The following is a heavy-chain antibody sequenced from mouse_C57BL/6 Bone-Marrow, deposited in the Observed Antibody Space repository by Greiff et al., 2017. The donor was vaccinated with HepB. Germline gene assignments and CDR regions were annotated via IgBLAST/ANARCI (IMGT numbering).Heavy chain of an antibody. Sequence: EVKLMESGGGLVQPGESLKLSCESNEYEFPSHDMSWVRKTPEKRLELVAAINSDGGSTYYPDTMERRFIISRDNTKKTLYLQMSSLRSEDTALYYCARHNYGSSYPSYWYFDVWGTWTTVTVSS. D-gene: IGHD1-1*01. V-gene: IGHV5-2*01. CDR1: EYEFPSHD. J-gene: IGHJ1*03. CDR3: ARHNYGSSYPSYWYFDV. CDR2: INSDGGST.